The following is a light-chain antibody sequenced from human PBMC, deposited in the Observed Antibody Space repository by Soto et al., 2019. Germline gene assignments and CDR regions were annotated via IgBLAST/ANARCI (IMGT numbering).Light chain of an antibody. J-gene: IGKJ1*01. Sequence: DIQMTQSPSSLSASVGDRVTITCRASQGIRNDLGWYQQKPGKAPKRLIYAASTLESGVPSRFSGSGSGTEFTLTVSSLQPDDFATYYCQQYNRFSTFGQGTKVDIK. CDR1: QGIRND. CDR2: AAS. V-gene: IGKV1-17*01. CDR3: QQYNRFST.